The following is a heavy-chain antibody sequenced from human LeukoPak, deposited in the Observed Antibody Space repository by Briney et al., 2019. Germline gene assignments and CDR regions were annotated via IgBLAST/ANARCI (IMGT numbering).Heavy chain of an antibody. CDR3: ARGGSTSPPFDY. V-gene: IGHV3-33*01. J-gene: IGHJ4*02. CDR1: GFTFSSYG. D-gene: IGHD2-2*01. Sequence: GGSLRLSCAASGFTFSSYGMHWVRQAPGKGLEWVAVIWYDGSNKYYADSVKGRFTISRDNSKNTLYLQMNSLRAEDTAVYYCARGGSTSPPFDYWGQGTLVTVSS. CDR2: IWYDGSNK.